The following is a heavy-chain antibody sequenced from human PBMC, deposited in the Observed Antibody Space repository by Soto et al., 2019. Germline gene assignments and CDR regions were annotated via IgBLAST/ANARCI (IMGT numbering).Heavy chain of an antibody. V-gene: IGHV2-5*02. D-gene: IGHD3-3*01. Sequence: QITLKESGPPLVKPTQTLTLTCTFSGFSLSTSGVGVGWIRQPPGKALEWLALIYWDDDKRYSPSLKSRLTITKDTSKNQVVLTMTNMDPVDTATYYCAHGSPRGYKTNWFDPWGQGTLVTVSS. CDR3: AHGSPRGYKTNWFDP. J-gene: IGHJ5*02. CDR1: GFSLSTSGVG. CDR2: IYWDDDK.